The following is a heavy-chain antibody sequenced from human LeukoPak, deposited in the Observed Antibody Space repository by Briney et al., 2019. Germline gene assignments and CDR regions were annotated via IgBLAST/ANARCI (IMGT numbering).Heavy chain of an antibody. CDR3: ARQYYYDSIDS. CDR2: IYNSGST. Sequence: SETLSLTCIVSGVSISSYYWSWIRQPPGKGLEWIAYIYNSGSTHYNPSLKSRVTISLDTSKNQFSLKLSSVTAADTAVYYCARQYYYDSIDSWGQGTLVTVFS. J-gene: IGHJ4*02. V-gene: IGHV4-59*08. D-gene: IGHD3-22*01. CDR1: GVSISSYY.